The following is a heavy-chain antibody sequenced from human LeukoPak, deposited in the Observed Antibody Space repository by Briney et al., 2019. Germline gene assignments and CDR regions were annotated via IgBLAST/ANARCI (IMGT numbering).Heavy chain of an antibody. CDR3: AQDSVAVAGPAMDY. CDR2: ISYDGSNK. V-gene: IGHV3-30*18. Sequence: PGGSLRLSCAASGFTFSSYGMHWVRQAPGKGLEWVAVISYDGSNKYYADSVKGRFTISRDNSKNTLYLQMNSLRAEDTAVYYCAQDSVAVAGPAMDYWGQGTLVTVSS. CDR1: GFTFSSYG. J-gene: IGHJ4*02. D-gene: IGHD6-19*01.